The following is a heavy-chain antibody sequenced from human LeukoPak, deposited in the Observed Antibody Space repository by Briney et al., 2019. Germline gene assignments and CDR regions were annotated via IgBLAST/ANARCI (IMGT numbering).Heavy chain of an antibody. D-gene: IGHD3-16*01. V-gene: IGHV1-2*02. J-gene: IGHJ4*02. CDR1: GYTFTGYY. CDR2: INPKSGGS. Sequence: GASVKVSCKASGYTFTGYYMHWLRQAPGQGLEWMGWINPKSGGSNSPQKFQGRVTMTRDTSISTAYMELSRLRSDDTAVYYCAPGPVGGGGIYFDYWGQGTLVTVSS. CDR3: APGPVGGGGIYFDY.